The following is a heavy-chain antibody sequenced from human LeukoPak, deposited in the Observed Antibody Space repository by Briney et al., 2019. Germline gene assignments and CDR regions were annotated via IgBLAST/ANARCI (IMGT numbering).Heavy chain of an antibody. CDR2: ISSSGGST. J-gene: IGHJ6*02. CDR1: EFTFNNYA. D-gene: IGHD2-2*01. Sequence: GGSLRLSCATSEFTFNNYAMTWVRQAPGKGLEWVSAISSSGGSTYYADSVKGRFTISRDNSKSTLYLQMNSLRAEDTAVYYCAKGRGYCSSTSCPPNYYYGMDVWGQGTTVTVSS. CDR3: AKGRGYCSSTSCPPNYYYGMDV. V-gene: IGHV3-23*01.